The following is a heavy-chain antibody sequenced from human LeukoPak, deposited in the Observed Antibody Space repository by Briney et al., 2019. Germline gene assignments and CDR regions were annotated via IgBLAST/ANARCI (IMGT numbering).Heavy chain of an antibody. V-gene: IGHV3-72*01. D-gene: IGHD3-22*01. CDR1: GFTFSSYS. Sequence: GGSLRLSCAASGFTFSSYSMNWVRQAPGKGLEWVGRIRKKTNSYSTDYGASVKGRFTISRDDSKNSLFLQMNSLKTEDTAVYFCVRVADYYDSSGYSIDAFDIWGQGTMVTVSS. CDR2: IRKKTNSYST. J-gene: IGHJ3*02. CDR3: VRVADYYDSSGYSIDAFDI.